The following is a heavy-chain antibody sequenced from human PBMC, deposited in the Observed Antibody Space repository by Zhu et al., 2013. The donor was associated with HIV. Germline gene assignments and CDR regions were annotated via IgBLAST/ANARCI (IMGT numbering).Heavy chain of an antibody. Sequence: GAEVKKPGASVRVSCRSSGYTFTGYYLHWARQAPGQGLEWMGWIDPDSRATNYVQKFLGRVTMTTDTSISTAYMELKGLRPDDTALYYCAAVPRMGDYGDFGPLTLASWGQGTRVIVSS. J-gene: IGHJ4*02. CDR2: IDPDSRAT. CDR3: AAVPRMGDYGDFGPLTLAS. V-gene: IGHV1-2*02. CDR1: GYTFTGYY. D-gene: IGHD2-21*01.